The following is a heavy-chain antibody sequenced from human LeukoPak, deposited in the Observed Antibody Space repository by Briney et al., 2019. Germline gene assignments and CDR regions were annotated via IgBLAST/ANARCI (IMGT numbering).Heavy chain of an antibody. CDR1: GYTFTGYY. J-gene: IGHJ6*02. CDR2: INPNSGGT. D-gene: IGHD2-2*01. CDR3: ARNPLGYCSSTSCSQNYYYYGMDV. V-gene: IGHV1-2*06. Sequence: GASVKVSCKASGYTFTGYYMHWVRQAPGQGLEWMGRINPNSGGTNYAQKFQGRVTMTRDTSISTAYMELSSLRSEDTAVYYCARNPLGYCSSTSCSQNYYYYGMDVWGQGTTVTVSS.